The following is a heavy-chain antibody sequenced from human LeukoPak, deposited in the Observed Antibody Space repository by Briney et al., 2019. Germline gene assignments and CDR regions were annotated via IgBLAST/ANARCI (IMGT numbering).Heavy chain of an antibody. V-gene: IGHV1-2*02. D-gene: IGHD3-10*01. J-gene: IGHJ4*02. Sequence: ASVKVSCKASGYSFTSYYMHWVRQAPGQGLEWMGWINPNSGGTNYAQKFQGRVTMTRDTSISTAYMELSRLRSDDTAVYYCARGYYGSGSYISFFDYWGQGTLVTASS. CDR3: ARGYYGSGSYISFFDY. CDR2: INPNSGGT. CDR1: GYSFTSYY.